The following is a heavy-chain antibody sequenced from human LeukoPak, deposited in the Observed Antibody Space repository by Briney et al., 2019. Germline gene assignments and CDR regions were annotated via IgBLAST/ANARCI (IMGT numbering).Heavy chain of an antibody. CDR3: ARGYSSGRSVPTTLFDY. CDR2: IGTAGDT. J-gene: IGHJ4*02. V-gene: IGHV3-13*01. CDR1: GFTFSSYD. Sequence: GGSLRLSCAASGFTFSSYDMHWVRQATGKGLEWVSAIGTAGDTYYPGSVKGRFTISRENAKNSLYLQMNSLRAGDTAVYYCARGYSSGRSVPTTLFDYWGQGTLVTVSS. D-gene: IGHD6-19*01.